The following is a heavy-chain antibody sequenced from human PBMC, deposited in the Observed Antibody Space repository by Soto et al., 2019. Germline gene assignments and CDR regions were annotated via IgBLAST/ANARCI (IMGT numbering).Heavy chain of an antibody. CDR1: GGSISSSSYY. Sequence: PSETLSLTCTVSGGSISSSSYYWGWIRQPPGKGLEWIGSIYYSGSTNYNPSLKSRVTISVDTSKNQFSLKLSSVTAADTAVYYCARVERPPMTTSDLRTDPWGQGTLVTVSS. CDR2: IYYSGST. J-gene: IGHJ5*02. D-gene: IGHD4-17*01. V-gene: IGHV4-39*07. CDR3: ARVERPPMTTSDLRTDP.